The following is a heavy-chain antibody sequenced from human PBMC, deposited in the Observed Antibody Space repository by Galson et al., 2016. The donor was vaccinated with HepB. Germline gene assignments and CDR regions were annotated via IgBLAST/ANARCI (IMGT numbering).Heavy chain of an antibody. V-gene: IGHV1-69*10. CDR2: XXPXXDMT. D-gene: IGHD3-3*01. CDR1: GGTFSNYA. Sequence: SVKVSCKASGGTFSNYAITWVRQAPGQGXXXMGXXXPXXDMTXXXQKFXXRVTISAXXPTSTAYLGLSSLRSEDTALYYWAGSLYYDLYGMDVWGQGTTVTVSS. CDR3: AGSLYYDLYGMDV. J-gene: IGHJ6*02.